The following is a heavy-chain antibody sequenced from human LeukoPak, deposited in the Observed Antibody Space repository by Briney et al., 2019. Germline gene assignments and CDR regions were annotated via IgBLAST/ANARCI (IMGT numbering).Heavy chain of an antibody. CDR2: INPSGGST. V-gene: IGHV1-46*01. D-gene: IGHD3-9*01. Sequence: ASVKVSCKASGYTFTSYYMHWVRQAPGQGLEWMGIINPSGGSTSYARKFQGRIAMTRDTSTSTVYMVLSSLRSEDTAVYYCARAYDMIDYWGQGTLVTVSS. CDR3: ARAYDMIDY. CDR1: GYTFTSYY. J-gene: IGHJ4*02.